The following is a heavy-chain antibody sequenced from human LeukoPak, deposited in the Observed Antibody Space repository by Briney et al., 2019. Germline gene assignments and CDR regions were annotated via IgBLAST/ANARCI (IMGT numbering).Heavy chain of an antibody. D-gene: IGHD2-21*01. CDR3: AKDRMVIYYFDY. Sequence: GGSLRLSCAASGFTFSTYSMNWGRQAPGKGLEWVSSISSSSTYIYYADSVRGRFTISRDNAKNSLYLQMNSLRAEDTAVYYCAKDRMVIYYFDYWGQGTLVTVSS. V-gene: IGHV3-21*01. J-gene: IGHJ4*02. CDR1: GFTFSTYS. CDR2: ISSSSTYI.